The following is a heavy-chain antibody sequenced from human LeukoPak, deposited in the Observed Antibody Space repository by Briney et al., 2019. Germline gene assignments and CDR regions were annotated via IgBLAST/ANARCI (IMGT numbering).Heavy chain of an antibody. CDR2: IKQDGSEK. D-gene: IGHD6-13*01. CDR1: GFTFSSYW. V-gene: IGHV3-7*01. CDR3: ARDKVRRIAAAGSFDY. J-gene: IGHJ4*02. Sequence: GGSLRLSCAASGFTFSSYWMSWVRQAPGKGLEWVANIKQDGSEKYYVDSVKGRFTISRDNAKNSLYLQMNSLRAEDTAVYYCARDKVRRIAAAGSFDYWGQGTLVTVSS.